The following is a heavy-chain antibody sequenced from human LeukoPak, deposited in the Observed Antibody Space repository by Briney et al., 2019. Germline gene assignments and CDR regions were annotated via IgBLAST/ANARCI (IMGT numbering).Heavy chain of an antibody. CDR2: VHHSGHT. CDR1: GYPISGGHF. J-gene: IGHJ4*02. CDR3: ARRWDGGQYNEYFDF. Sequence: SETLSLTCAVSGYPISGGHFWGWIRQPPGKGLEWIGNVHHSGHTYYNPSLKSRVTMSADTSKNHFSLRLSYVTAADTAVYYCARRWDGGQYNEYFDFWGQGTLVSVSS. D-gene: IGHD1-14*01. V-gene: IGHV4-38-2*01.